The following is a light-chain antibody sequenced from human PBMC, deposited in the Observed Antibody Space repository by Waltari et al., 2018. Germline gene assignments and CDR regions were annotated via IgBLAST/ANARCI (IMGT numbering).Light chain of an antibody. CDR2: AAS. CDR3: QQRDRPRT. CDR1: QSISTY. J-gene: IGKJ4*01. Sequence: DFQMTQSPSSLSASVGDRVTITCRASQSISTYLNWYQQKPGKAPNLLIYAASSLQSGVPSRFSGSGSGTDFTLTISMLQPEEGATDDGQQRDRPRTFGGGTKVESK. V-gene: IGKV1-39*01.